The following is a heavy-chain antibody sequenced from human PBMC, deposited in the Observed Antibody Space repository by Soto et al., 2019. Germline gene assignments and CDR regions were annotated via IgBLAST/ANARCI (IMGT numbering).Heavy chain of an antibody. J-gene: IGHJ5*02. CDR1: GGSFSGYY. D-gene: IGHD3-3*01. V-gene: IGHV4-34*01. Sequence: LSLTCAVYGGSFSGYYWSWIRQPPGKGLEWIGEINHSGSTNYNPSLKSRVTISVDTSKNQFSLRLTSVTAADTAVYYCARVRDWFDPWGQGTLVTVSS. CDR2: INHSGST. CDR3: ARVRDWFDP.